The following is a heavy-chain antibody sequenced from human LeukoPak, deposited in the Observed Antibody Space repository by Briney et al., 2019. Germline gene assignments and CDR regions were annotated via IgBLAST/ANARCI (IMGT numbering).Heavy chain of an antibody. V-gene: IGHV3-23*01. J-gene: IGHJ4*02. CDR3: AKSDEEVVTASGY. D-gene: IGHD2-21*02. Sequence: GGSLRLSCAASGFTFSSSAMSWVRQAPGKGLEWVSAISNNGGYTYYADSVQGRFTISRDNSKSTLCLQMNSLRAEDAAVYYCAKSDEEVVTASGYWGQGTLVTVSS. CDR2: ISNNGGYT. CDR1: GFTFSSSA.